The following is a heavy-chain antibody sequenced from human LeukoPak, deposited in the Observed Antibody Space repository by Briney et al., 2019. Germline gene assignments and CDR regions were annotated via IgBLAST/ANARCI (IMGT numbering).Heavy chain of an antibody. CDR2: ISSLSGTI. D-gene: IGHD3-16*01. CDR1: GFTFSPYS. Sequence: GGSLRLSCVVSGFTFSPYSMNWVRQAPGKGLEWVSYISSLSGTIYYADSVEGRFTISRDNAKNSLYLQMNSLRVEDTATYYCARDQGGAVSYWGQGTLVIVSS. CDR3: ARDQGGAVSY. J-gene: IGHJ4*02. V-gene: IGHV3-48*01.